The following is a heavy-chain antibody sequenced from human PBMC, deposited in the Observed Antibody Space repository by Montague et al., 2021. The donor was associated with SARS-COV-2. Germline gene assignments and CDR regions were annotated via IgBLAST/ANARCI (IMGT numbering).Heavy chain of an antibody. CDR2: ISSSSSYI. CDR3: ARGYDFWSGGYYYYYGMDV. Sequence: SRSLSCAASGFTFSSYSMNWVRQAPGKGLEWVSSISSSSSYIYYADSVKGRFTISRDNAKNSLYLQMNSLRAEDTAVYYCARGYDFWSGGYYYYYGMDVWGQGTTVTVSS. D-gene: IGHD3-3*01. V-gene: IGHV3-21*01. CDR1: GFTFSSYS. J-gene: IGHJ6*02.